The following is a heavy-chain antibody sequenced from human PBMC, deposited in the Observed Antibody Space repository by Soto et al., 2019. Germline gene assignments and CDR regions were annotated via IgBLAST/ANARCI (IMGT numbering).Heavy chain of an antibody. V-gene: IGHV4-30-2*01. J-gene: IGHJ4*02. D-gene: IGHD4-17*01. CDR3: ARRDEYGDYGIDY. CDR1: GGSISSGGYS. CDR2: IYHSGST. Sequence: SETLSLTCAVSGGSISSGGYSWSWIRQPPGKGLEWIGYIYHSGSTYYNPSLKSRVTISVDRSKNQFSLKLSSVTAADTAVYYCARRDEYGDYGIDYWGQGTLVTVSS.